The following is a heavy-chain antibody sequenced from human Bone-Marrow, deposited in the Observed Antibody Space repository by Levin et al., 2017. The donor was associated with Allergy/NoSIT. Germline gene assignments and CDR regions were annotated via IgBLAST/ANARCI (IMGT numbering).Heavy chain of an antibody. D-gene: IGHD5-12*01. CDR2: IYFRGTT. J-gene: IGHJ4*02. CDR3: ARLRSGGFDY. CDR1: GGSISSFY. V-gene: IGHV4-59*01. Sequence: SSQTLSLPCSVSGGSISSFYWSWIRQPPGKGLEWIGYIYFRGTTNYNPSLKSRVTISGDTSKNQFSLKLSSVTAADTAVYYCARLRSGGFDYWGQGTLVTVSS.